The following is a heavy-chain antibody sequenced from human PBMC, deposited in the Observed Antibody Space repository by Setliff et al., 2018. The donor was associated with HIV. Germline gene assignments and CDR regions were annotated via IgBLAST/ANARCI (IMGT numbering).Heavy chain of an antibody. CDR2: IYTSGST. V-gene: IGHV4-4*09. J-gene: IGHJ4*02. Sequence: SETLSLTCTVSGGSITNYYWSWIRQPPGKGLQWIGYIYTSGSTNYNPSLKSRVTISVDTSRNQFSLKVSSVTAADTAVYYCARRGSYSSPETLWGQGTLVTVSS. CDR3: ARRGSYSSPETL. CDR1: GGSITNYY. D-gene: IGHD1-26*01.